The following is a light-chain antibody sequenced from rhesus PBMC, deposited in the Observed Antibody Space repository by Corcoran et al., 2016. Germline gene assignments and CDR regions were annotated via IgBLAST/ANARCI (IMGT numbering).Light chain of an antibody. CDR3: LQHSNWLT. V-gene: IGKV3-24*03. Sequence: EIVMTQSPATLSLSPGERATLSCRASQSVSSSFTWYQQKPGQAPRPLIYGASSRATGIPDRVSGSWSGTELTLTISSLEPEDVAVYYCLQHSNWLTFGGGTKVELK. CDR2: GAS. J-gene: IGKJ4*01. CDR1: QSVSSS.